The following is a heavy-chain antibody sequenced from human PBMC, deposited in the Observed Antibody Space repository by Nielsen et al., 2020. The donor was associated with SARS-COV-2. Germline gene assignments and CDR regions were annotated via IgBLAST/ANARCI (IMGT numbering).Heavy chain of an antibody. D-gene: IGHD2-15*01. CDR1: GFTFSSHW. Sequence: GESLKISCVASGFTFSSHWMHWVRQVPGKGLLWLSRINNDGSSTSYADSVEGRFTISRDNAKNTLWLEMNSLRVDDTAVYYCVGDTGGRWGELWGQGTLVTVSS. CDR3: VGDTGGRWGEL. V-gene: IGHV3-74*01. CDR2: INNDGSST. J-gene: IGHJ4*02.